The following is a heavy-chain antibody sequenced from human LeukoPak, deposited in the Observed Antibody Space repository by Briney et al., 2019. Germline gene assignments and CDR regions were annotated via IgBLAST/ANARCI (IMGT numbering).Heavy chain of an antibody. V-gene: IGHV3-49*04. D-gene: IGHD6-13*01. CDR1: GFTFGDYA. Sequence: GGPLRLSCTASGFTFGDYAMSWVRQAPGKGLEWVGFIRSKAYGGTTEYAASVKGRFTISRDDSKSIAYLQMNSLKTEDTAVYYCTRDFWVSDRDYWGQGTLVTVSS. CDR3: TRDFWVSDRDY. J-gene: IGHJ4*02. CDR2: IRSKAYGGTT.